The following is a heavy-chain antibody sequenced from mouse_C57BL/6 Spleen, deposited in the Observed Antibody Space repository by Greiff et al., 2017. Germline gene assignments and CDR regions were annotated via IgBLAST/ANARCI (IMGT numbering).Heavy chain of an antibody. CDR2: INPCSGGT. D-gene: IGHD1-1*01. V-gene: IGHV1-54*01. J-gene: IGHJ4*01. CDR1: GYAFTNYS. CDR3: ARGGIAKVVARAMDY. Sequence: VQLQQSGAELVRPGTSVKVSCKASGYAFTNYSIEWVKQRPGQGLAWIGVINPCSGGTSYNEKFKGKATLTADKSSSTAYMQLSSRTSEDSAVYYCARGGIAKVVARAMDYWGKGTSVTVSS.